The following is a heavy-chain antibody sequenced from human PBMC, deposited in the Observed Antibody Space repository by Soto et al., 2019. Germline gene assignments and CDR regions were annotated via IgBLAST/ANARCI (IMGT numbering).Heavy chain of an antibody. J-gene: IGHJ3*02. CDR2: INHSGST. CDR1: GGSFSGYY. Sequence: PSETLSLTCAVYGGSFSGYYWSWIRQPPGKGLEWIGEINHSGSTNYNPSLKSRVTISVDTSKNQFSLKLSSVTAADTAVYYCAREQSVDSSGYYPEAFDIWGQGTMVTVSS. CDR3: AREQSVDSSGYYPEAFDI. V-gene: IGHV4-34*01. D-gene: IGHD3-22*01.